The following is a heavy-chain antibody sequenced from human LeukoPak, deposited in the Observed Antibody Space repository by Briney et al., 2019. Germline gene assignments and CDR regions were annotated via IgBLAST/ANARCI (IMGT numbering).Heavy chain of an antibody. D-gene: IGHD2-21*01. V-gene: IGHV1-46*01. CDR3: ATSDSTTGNWFDP. J-gene: IGHJ5*02. Sequence: ASVKVSCKASGNTFSRYYFHWVRQAPRQGLDWMGIITPTTGGANYAQKFQGRVAMTRDTSTSTVYMELSSLTSGDTAVYYCATSDSTTGNWFDPWGQGTRVSVSS. CDR1: GNTFSRYY. CDR2: ITPTTGGA.